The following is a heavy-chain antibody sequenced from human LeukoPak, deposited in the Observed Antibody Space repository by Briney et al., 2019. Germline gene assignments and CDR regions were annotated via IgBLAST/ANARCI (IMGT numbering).Heavy chain of an antibody. CDR3: AREIARKYCSSTSCRATKNRNFDY. Sequence: GGSLRLSCAASGFTFSSLWMRWVPQAPGKGLEWVANINQDGREKYYVDSVRGRFTISRDNDKNSLYLQMNSLRAEETAVYYCAREIARKYCSSTSCRATKNRNFDYWGQGTLVTVSS. CDR2: INQDGREK. CDR1: GFTFSSLW. D-gene: IGHD2-2*01. V-gene: IGHV3-7*01. J-gene: IGHJ4*02.